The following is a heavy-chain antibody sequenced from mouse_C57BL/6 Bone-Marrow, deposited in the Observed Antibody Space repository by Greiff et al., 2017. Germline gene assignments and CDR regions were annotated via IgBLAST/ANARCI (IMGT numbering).Heavy chain of an antibody. CDR1: GYTFTSYW. Sequence: VQLQQPGAELVKPGASVKLSCKASGYTFTSYWMHWVKQRPGQGLEWIGMIHPNSGSTNYNEKFESKATLTVDKSSSTAYMQLSSLTSEDSAVYYCAREDSSGYLFAYWGQGTLVTVSA. CDR2: IHPNSGST. V-gene: IGHV1-64*01. CDR3: AREDSSGYLFAY. D-gene: IGHD3-2*02. J-gene: IGHJ3*01.